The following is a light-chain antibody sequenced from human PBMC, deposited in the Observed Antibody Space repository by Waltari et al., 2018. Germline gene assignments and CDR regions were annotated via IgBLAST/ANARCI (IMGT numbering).Light chain of an antibody. CDR1: QDISHY. CDR2: DAS. J-gene: IGKJ4*01. V-gene: IGKV1-33*01. Sequence: DIQMTQSPSSLSASVGDRVTITCQASQDISHYLNWYQQKPGKAPKLLIYDASKLETGVPSRFSGSGSGTDFTFTISSLQPEDIATYYCQQYDNIPPLTFGGGTKVEIK. CDR3: QQYDNIPPLT.